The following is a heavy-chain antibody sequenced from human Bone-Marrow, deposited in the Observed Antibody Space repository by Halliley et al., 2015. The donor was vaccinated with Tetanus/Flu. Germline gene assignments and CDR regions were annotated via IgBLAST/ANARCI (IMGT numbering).Heavy chain of an antibody. CDR3: ARVERWFYP. J-gene: IGHJ5*02. CDR2: SVGDWSSP. V-gene: IGHV3-74*01. Sequence: GLEWGARSVGDWSSPRSADSVKGRFTISRDNAKDMVYLEMNGLRAEATGVYYCARVERWFYPWGQGTLVTVSS.